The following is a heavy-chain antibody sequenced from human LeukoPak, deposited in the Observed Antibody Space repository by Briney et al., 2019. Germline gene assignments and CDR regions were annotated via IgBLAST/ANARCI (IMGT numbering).Heavy chain of an antibody. CDR3: AKDWTVVVPAAIDMGVY. D-gene: IGHD2-2*02. V-gene: IGHV3-23*01. CDR2: ISGSGGST. Sequence: HPGGSLRLSCAASGFTFSSYAMSWVRQAPGKGLEWVSAISGSGGSTYYADSVKGRFTISRDNSKNTLYLQMNSLRAEDTAVYYCAKDWTVVVPAAIDMGVYWGQGTLVTVSS. J-gene: IGHJ4*02. CDR1: GFTFSSYA.